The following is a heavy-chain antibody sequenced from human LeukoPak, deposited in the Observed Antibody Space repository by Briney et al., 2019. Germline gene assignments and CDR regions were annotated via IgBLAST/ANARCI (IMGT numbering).Heavy chain of an antibody. CDR3: ARRAVAGPFDY. CDR2: ISSSSSYI. J-gene: IGHJ4*02. Sequence: GGSLRLSCAASGFTFSSYSMNWVRQAPGKGLEWVSSISSSSSYIYYADSVKGRFTISRDNAKNSLYLQMNSLRAEDTAVYYCARRAVAGPFDYWGQGTLVTVSS. D-gene: IGHD6-19*01. V-gene: IGHV3-21*01. CDR1: GFTFSSYS.